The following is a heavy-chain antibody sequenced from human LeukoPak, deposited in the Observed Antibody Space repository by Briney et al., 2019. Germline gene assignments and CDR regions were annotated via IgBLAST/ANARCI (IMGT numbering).Heavy chain of an antibody. J-gene: IGHJ4*02. CDR2: ISYDGSNK. Sequence: PGGSPRLSCAASGFTFSSYGMHWVRQAPGKGLEWVAVISYDGSNKYYADSVKGRFTISRDNSKNTLYPQVNSLRAEDTAVYYCAKETGLLWFGELLALDYWGQGTLVTVSS. CDR3: AKETGLLWFGELLALDY. CDR1: GFTFSSYG. D-gene: IGHD3-10*01. V-gene: IGHV3-30*18.